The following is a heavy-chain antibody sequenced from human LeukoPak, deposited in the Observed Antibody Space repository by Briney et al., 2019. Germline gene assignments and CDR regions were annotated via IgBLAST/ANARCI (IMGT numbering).Heavy chain of an antibody. CDR1: GGSISSSSYY. CDR2: IYYSGST. CDR3: ARDSVINPYYYDSSGYYYGGLFDY. D-gene: IGHD3-22*01. J-gene: IGHJ4*02. Sequence: SETLSLTCTVSGGSISSSSYYWGWIRQPPGKGLEWIGSIYYSGSTYYNPSLKSRVTISVDTSKNQFSLKLSSVTAADTAVYYCARDSVINPYYYDSSGYYYGGLFDYWGQGTLVTVSS. V-gene: IGHV4-39*07.